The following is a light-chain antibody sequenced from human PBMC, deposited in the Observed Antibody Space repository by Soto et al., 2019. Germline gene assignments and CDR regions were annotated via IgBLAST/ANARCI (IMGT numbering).Light chain of an antibody. J-gene: IGKJ4*01. CDR2: DAY. CDR1: QDISNY. Sequence: DIQMTQSPSSLSASVGDRVTITCQASQDISNYLNWYQQKPGKAPKLLIYDAYNLETGVPSRFNESGSATDCTFTISRLQPEDIATYCCQQYDNLRLTLGGGTQVEIQ. V-gene: IGKV1-33*01. CDR3: QQYDNLRLT.